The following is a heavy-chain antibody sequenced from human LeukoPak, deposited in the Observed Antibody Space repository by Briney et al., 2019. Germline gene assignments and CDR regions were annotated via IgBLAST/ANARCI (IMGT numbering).Heavy chain of an antibody. CDR3: AKDHLDYGILTGLDY. CDR2: ISYDGSNK. V-gene: IGHV3-30*18. Sequence: GRSLRLSCAASGFTFSSYGMHWVRQAPGKGLEWVAVISYDGSNKYYADSVKGRFTISRDNSKNTLYLQMNSLRAEDTAVYYCAKDHLDYGILTGLDYWGQGTLVTVSS. D-gene: IGHD3-9*01. CDR1: GFTFSSYG. J-gene: IGHJ4*02.